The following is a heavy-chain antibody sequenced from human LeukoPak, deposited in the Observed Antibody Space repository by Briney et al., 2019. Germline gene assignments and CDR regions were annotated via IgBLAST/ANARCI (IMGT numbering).Heavy chain of an antibody. CDR1: GGSISSYY. CDR2: IYYSGST. D-gene: IGHD6-19*01. Sequence: SETLSLTCTVSGGSISSYYWSWIRQPPGKGLEWIGYIYYSGSTNYNPSLKSRVTISVDTSKNQFSLKLSSVTAADTAVYYCARGPLLWGYSSGWLEYFQHWGQGNLVTVSS. J-gene: IGHJ1*01. V-gene: IGHV4-59*01. CDR3: ARGPLLWGYSSGWLEYFQH.